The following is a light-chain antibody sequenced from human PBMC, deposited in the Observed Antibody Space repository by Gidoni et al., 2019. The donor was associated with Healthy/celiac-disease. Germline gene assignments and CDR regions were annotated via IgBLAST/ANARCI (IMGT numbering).Light chain of an antibody. CDR2: AES. CDR1: QGISSY. J-gene: IGKJ4*01. Sequence: AIRMTQSPSSFSASPGDRVTITCRASQGISSYLAWYQQKPGKAPKLLIYAESTLQSGVPSTFSGSGSGTDFTLTISCLQSEDFATYYCQQYYSYPPLTFGGGTKVEIK. V-gene: IGKV1-8*01. CDR3: QQYYSYPPLT.